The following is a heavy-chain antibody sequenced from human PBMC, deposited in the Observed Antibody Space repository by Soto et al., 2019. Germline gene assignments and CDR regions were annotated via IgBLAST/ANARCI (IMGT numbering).Heavy chain of an antibody. CDR2: MSYDGTKE. CDR1: GFTFSTYG. V-gene: IGHV3-30*18. CDR3: AKEYGSTWIDH. D-gene: IGHD6-13*01. J-gene: IGHJ4*02. Sequence: LRLSCAAPGFTFSTYGMHWVRQAPGKGLEWVAAMSYDGTKEYYVDSVKGRFTISRDNSRNTLFLQLNSLRAEDTAVYYCAKEYGSTWIDHWGQGTLVTVSS.